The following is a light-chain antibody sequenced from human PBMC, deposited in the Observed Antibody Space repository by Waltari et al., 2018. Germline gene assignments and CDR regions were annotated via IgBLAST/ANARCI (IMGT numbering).Light chain of an antibody. CDR3: LQDYNYPRT. Sequence: AIQMTQSPSSLSASVGDRVTITCRASQDIRIDLAWYQQKPGKAPNLLIYAASTLQSGVPLRFSASGSDTDFTLTISSLRPEDSATYYCLQDYNYPRTFGQGTKVEIK. CDR2: AAS. J-gene: IGKJ1*01. CDR1: QDIRID. V-gene: IGKV1-6*01.